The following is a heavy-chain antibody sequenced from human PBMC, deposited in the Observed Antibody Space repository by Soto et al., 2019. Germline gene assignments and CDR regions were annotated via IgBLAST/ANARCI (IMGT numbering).Heavy chain of an antibody. CDR1: GGSISSSSYY. J-gene: IGHJ5*02. V-gene: IGHV4-39*02. Sequence: QLQLQESGPGLVKPSETLSLTCTVSGGSISSSSYYWGWIRQPPGKGLEWIGSIYYSGSTYYNPSLKSRVTISVDTSKNQFSLKLSSVTAADTAVYYCAREGVPSWFDPWGQGTLVTVSS. D-gene: IGHD3-10*01. CDR2: IYYSGST. CDR3: AREGVPSWFDP.